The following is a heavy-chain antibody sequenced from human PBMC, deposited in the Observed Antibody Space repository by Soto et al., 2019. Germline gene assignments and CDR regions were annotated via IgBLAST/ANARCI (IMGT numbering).Heavy chain of an antibody. CDR1: GFTFNTYD. CDR2: IAATGDST. J-gene: IGHJ4*01. V-gene: IGHV3-23*01. CDR3: VRHWRG. Sequence: EVQLLESGGGLVQPGGSLRLSCAASGFTFNTYDMSWVRQAPGTGLEWVSSIAATGDSTYYADSVRGRFTISRDNSKNSLFLQTNTLRADDTAIYYWVRHWRGWGHGTLVTVPS. D-gene: IGHD3-3*01.